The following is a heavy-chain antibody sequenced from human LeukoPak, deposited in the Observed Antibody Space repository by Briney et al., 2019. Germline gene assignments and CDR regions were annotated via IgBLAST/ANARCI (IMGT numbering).Heavy chain of an antibody. V-gene: IGHV4-34*01. CDR1: GGSFSGYY. J-gene: IGHJ3*02. Sequence: PSETLSLTCAVYGGSFSGYYWSWIRQPPGKGLEWIGEINHSGSTNYNPSLKSRVTISVDTSKNQFSLKLSSVTAADTAVYYCARGEGYCSSTGCHGHDAFDIWGQGTMVTVSS. D-gene: IGHD2-2*01. CDR2: INHSGST. CDR3: ARGEGYCSSTGCHGHDAFDI.